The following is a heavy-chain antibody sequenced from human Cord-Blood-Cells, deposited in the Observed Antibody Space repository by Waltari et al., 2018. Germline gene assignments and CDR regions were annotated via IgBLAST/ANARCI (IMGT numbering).Heavy chain of an antibody. Sequence: QVQLQQWGAGLLKPSETLSLTCAVYGGSFSGYYWSWIRQPPGKGLEWIGEINHSGSTNYNPALKSRVTISVDTSKHRCSLKLSSVTAADTAGYYCARGYCSSTSCNWFDPWGQGTLVTVSS. CDR2: INHSGST. D-gene: IGHD2-2*01. J-gene: IGHJ5*02. CDR3: ARGYCSSTSCNWFDP. CDR1: GGSFSGYY. V-gene: IGHV4-34*01.